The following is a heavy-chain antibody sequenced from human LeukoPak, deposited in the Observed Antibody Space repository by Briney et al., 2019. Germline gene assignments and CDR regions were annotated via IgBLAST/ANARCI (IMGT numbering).Heavy chain of an antibody. V-gene: IGHV3-48*03. J-gene: IGHJ4*02. CDR3: ATAPTEDGDGSSPGY. D-gene: IGHD4-17*01. CDR2: ISGSGSTI. Sequence: GGSLRLSCAASGFTFNSYEMNWVRQAPGKGLEWVSYISGSGSTIYYADSVEGRFTISRDNARNSLYLQMNSLRAEDTAVYYCATAPTEDGDGSSPGYWGQGTLVTVSS. CDR1: GFTFNSYE.